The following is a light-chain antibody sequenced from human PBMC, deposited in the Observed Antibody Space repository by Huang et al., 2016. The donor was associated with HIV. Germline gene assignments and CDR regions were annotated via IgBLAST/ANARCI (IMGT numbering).Light chain of an antibody. CDR2: DAS. V-gene: IGKV3-15*01. J-gene: IGKJ3*01. CDR3: HQYNDWPIT. CDR1: QSISTN. Sequence: ETVLTQSPATLSVSPVQRATLSCRASQSISTNLAGYQQKPGQAPRLLIYDASTRATGIPARFRGSGSGTEFTLTISSLQSEDFALYYCHQYNDWPITFGPGTKVDVK.